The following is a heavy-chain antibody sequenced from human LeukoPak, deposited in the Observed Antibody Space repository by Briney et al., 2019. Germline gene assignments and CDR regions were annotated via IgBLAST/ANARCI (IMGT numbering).Heavy chain of an antibody. V-gene: IGHV1-18*01. CDR3: ARDLGSGWSNWYFDL. CDR2: ISAYNGNT. CDR1: GYTFTSYG. Sequence: ASVKVSCKASGYTFTSYGISWVRQAAGQGLEWMGWISAYNGNTNYAQKLQGRVTMTTDTSTSTAYMELRSLRSDDTAVYYCARDLGSGWSNWYFDLWGRGTLVTVSS. D-gene: IGHD6-19*01. J-gene: IGHJ2*01.